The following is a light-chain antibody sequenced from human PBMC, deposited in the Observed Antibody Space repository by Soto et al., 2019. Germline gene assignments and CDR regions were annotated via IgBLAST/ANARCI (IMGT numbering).Light chain of an antibody. V-gene: IGLV1-40*01. CDR1: GSNIGAAFT. J-gene: IGLJ1*01. CDR2: GNT. Sequence: QSALAQPPSVSGSPVERVTISCTGSGSNIGAAFTVPWHQHLPGTAPKLLLYGNTHRPSGVPDRFSGSRSGTSASLAITGLQAEDEADYYCQSYDSSLSAPYVFGAGTKVTVL. CDR3: QSYDSSLSAPYV.